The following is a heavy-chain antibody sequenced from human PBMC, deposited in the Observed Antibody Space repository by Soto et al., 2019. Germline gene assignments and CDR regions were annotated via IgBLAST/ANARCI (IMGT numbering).Heavy chain of an antibody. V-gene: IGHV4-59*08. CDR3: ARQGCSGTNCYLYYFDN. D-gene: IGHD2-2*01. J-gene: IGHJ4*02. Sequence: SETLSLTCAVSGGSISPYYWSWIRQAPGKGLEWIGYIYYSGSSNYNPSLKNRVTTSIDTSKNQFSLNLSSVTAADTATYYCARQGCSGTNCYLYYFDNWGQGTLVTVSS. CDR2: IYYSGSS. CDR1: GGSISPYY.